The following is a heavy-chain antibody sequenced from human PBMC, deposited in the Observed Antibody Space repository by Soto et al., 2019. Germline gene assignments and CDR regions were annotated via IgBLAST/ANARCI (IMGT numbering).Heavy chain of an antibody. V-gene: IGHV4-61*01. J-gene: IGHJ6*02. CDR3: ARVLTGTDYYYGVDV. Sequence: SETLSLTCTVSGGSVSRSINYWNWIRQPPGKGLEWIGYIFYSGNTGNTNYNPSLKSRVTISVDTSKNQFSLKLNSVTAADTAVYYCARVLTGTDYYYGVDVWGQGTTVPVS. CDR1: GGSVSRSINY. CDR2: IFYSGNTGNT. D-gene: IGHD1-20*01.